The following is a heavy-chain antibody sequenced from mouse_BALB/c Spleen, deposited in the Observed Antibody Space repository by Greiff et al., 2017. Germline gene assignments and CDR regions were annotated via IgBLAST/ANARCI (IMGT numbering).Heavy chain of an antibody. CDR2: INSNGGST. CDR3: ARLYGNYPYWYFDV. CDR1: GFTFSSYY. J-gene: IGHJ1*01. V-gene: IGHV5-6-2*01. D-gene: IGHD2-10*02. Sequence: EVMLVESGGGLVKLGGSLKLSCAASGFTFSSYYMSWVRQTPEKRLELVAAINSNGGSTYYPDTVKGRFTISRDNAKNTLYLQMSSLKSEDTALYYCARLYGNYPYWYFDVWGAGTTVTVSS.